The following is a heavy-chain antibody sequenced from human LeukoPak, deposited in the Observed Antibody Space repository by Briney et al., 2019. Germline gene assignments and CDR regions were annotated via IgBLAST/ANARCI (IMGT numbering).Heavy chain of an antibody. CDR2: ISYSGST. J-gene: IGHJ1*01. V-gene: IGHV4-39*07. CDR3: ARHTPSARKEYFQH. D-gene: IGHD2-2*01. CDR1: GGSITDTYY. Sequence: PSETLSLTCSVSGGSITDTYYWGWIRQPPGKGLECIGIISYSGSTYYSSSLQSRVTISVDTSKNQLSLRLNSVTAADTAVYYCARHTPSARKEYFQHWGQGTLVTVSS.